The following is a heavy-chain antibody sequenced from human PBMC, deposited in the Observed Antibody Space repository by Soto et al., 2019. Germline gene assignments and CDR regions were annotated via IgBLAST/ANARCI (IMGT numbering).Heavy chain of an antibody. D-gene: IGHD3-3*01. J-gene: IGHJ6*02. CDR2: IYYTGST. CDR1: GGSISSNY. CDR3: ARSYPNTIFGVVPSRGLDV. Sequence: SETLSLTCIVSGGSISSNYWSWIRQPPVKGLEWIGYIYYTGSTNFNPSLKNRVIISVDTSKNQFSLKLSSVTAAGTAVYYCARSYPNTIFGVVPSRGLDVWGQGTTVTVSS. V-gene: IGHV4-59*01.